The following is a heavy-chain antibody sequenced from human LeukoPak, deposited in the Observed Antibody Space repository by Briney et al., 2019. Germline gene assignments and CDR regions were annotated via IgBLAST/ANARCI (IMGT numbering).Heavy chain of an antibody. Sequence: GGSLRLSCAASGFTFTTSTMNWVRQAPGKGLEWVSSISSSSDYIYYVDSVKGRFTISRDNAKNLLYLQMDSLRAEDTAVYYCVRIPNSANFPNWFDPWGQGTLVTVSS. J-gene: IGHJ5*02. CDR1: GFTFTTST. V-gene: IGHV3-21*01. CDR3: VRIPNSANFPNWFDP. D-gene: IGHD4/OR15-4a*01. CDR2: ISSSSDYI.